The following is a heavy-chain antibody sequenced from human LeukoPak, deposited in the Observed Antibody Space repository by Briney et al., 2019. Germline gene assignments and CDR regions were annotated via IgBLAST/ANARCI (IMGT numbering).Heavy chain of an antibody. CDR3: ARGRVGSSGYRLGY. CDR2: INHSGST. J-gene: IGHJ4*02. V-gene: IGHV4-34*01. Sequence: PSGTLSLTCAVYGGSFSGYYWSWIRQPPGKGLEWIGEINHSGSTNYKPSPTSRVTISVDTYKNQFSLKLSSVTAADTAVYYCARGRVGSSGYRLGYWGQGTLVTVSS. D-gene: IGHD3-22*01. CDR1: GGSFSGYY.